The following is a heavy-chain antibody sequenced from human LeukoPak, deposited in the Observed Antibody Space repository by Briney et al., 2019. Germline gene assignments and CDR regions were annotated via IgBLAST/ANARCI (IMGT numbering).Heavy chain of an antibody. CDR2: ISYDGSNK. CDR3: ARDGPRYFDWLSGPDY. CDR1: GFTFSSYA. J-gene: IGHJ4*02. D-gene: IGHD3-9*01. V-gene: IGHV3-30*04. Sequence: PGRSLRLSCAASGFTFSSYAMHWVRQAPSKGLEWVAVISYDGSNKYYADSVKGRFTISRDNSKNTLYLQMNSLRAEDTAVYYCARDGPRYFDWLSGPDYWGQGTLVTVSS.